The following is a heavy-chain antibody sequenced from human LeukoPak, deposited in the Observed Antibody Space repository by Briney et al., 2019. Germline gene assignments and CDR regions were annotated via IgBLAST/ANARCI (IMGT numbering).Heavy chain of an antibody. D-gene: IGHD3-16*01. Sequence: GGSLRLSCVASGFTFSSYGMDWVRQAPGKGLEWVSAISGSGGSTYYADSVKGRFTISRDNSKNMVYLQMNSLRAEDTAVYYCAKSRSGGVLLDPFDYWGQGTLVTVSS. CDR2: ISGSGGST. V-gene: IGHV3-23*01. J-gene: IGHJ4*02. CDR1: GFTFSSYG. CDR3: AKSRSGGVLLDPFDY.